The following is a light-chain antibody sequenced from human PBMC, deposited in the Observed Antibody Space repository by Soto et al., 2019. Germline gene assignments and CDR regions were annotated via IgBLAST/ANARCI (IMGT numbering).Light chain of an antibody. Sequence: QSALTQPASVSGSPGQSITISCTGTSSDVGRYNYVSWYQQHPGKAPKLIIYDVTDRPSGVSNRFSGSKSGSTASLTISGLRAEDEADYYCSSYAITTTVVFGGGTKVTVL. CDR2: DVT. CDR3: SSYAITTTVV. CDR1: SSDVGRYNY. J-gene: IGLJ2*01. V-gene: IGLV2-14*01.